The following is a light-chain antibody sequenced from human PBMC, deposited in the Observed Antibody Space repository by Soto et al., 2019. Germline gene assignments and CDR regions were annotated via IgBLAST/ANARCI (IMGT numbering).Light chain of an antibody. Sequence: QSALTQPASVSGSPGQSITISCTATSSDVGIYNYVSWYQQHPGKAPKLMIYQVTNRPSGVSNRFSGSKSGNTASLTISGLQAEDEADYYCSSYTGSTNYVFGTGTKVTVL. CDR3: SSYTGSTNYV. V-gene: IGLV2-14*01. CDR1: SSDVGIYNY. J-gene: IGLJ1*01. CDR2: QVT.